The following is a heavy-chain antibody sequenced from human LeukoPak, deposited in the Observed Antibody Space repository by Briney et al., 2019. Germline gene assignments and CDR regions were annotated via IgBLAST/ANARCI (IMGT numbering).Heavy chain of an antibody. Sequence: VASVKVSCKASGGTFSSYAISWVRQAPGQGLEWMGGIIPIFGTANYAQKFQGRVTITTDESTSTAYMKLSSLRSEDTAVYYCARGGDRTHYSNLYYFDYWGQGTLVTVSS. CDR3: ARGGDRTHYSNLYYFDY. D-gene: IGHD4-11*01. CDR1: GGTFSSYA. J-gene: IGHJ4*02. CDR2: IIPIFGTA. V-gene: IGHV1-69*05.